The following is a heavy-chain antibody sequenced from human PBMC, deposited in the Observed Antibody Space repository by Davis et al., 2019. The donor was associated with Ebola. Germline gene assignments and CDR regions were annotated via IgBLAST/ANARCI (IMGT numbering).Heavy chain of an antibody. J-gene: IGHJ4*02. CDR3: TRDIGGVGAF. D-gene: IGHD3-16*01. CDR2: IYTHGSIP. Sequence: GESLKISCAASGFTFSNFWMHWVRQVPGKGLVWVSRIYTHGSIPNYADSVKGRFPISRDNVKNTLYLQMDSLRAEDTAVYYCTRDIGGVGAFWGQGRLVTVSS. CDR1: GFTFSNFW. V-gene: IGHV3-74*01.